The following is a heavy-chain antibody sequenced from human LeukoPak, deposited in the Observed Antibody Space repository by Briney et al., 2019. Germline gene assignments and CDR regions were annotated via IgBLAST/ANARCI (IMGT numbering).Heavy chain of an antibody. CDR1: GGSFSGYY. CDR2: INRNGSA. J-gene: IGHJ6*01. Sequence: SETLSLTCAVYGGSFSGYYLSWIRQSPGKGLEWIGEINRNGSANYNPSLKSRVIISVDTSKNQFSLKVRSVTAPDTALYYCARKLAPYYYGMHVWGQGTTVIVSS. V-gene: IGHV4-34*01. CDR3: ARKLAPYYYGMHV. D-gene: IGHD6-13*01.